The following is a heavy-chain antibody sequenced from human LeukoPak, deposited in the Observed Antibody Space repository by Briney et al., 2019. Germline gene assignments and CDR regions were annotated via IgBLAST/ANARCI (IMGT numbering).Heavy chain of an antibody. CDR1: GFTFRNYW. Sequence: GGSLRLSCAASGFTFRNYWMSWVRQAPGKGLEWVANIRQDGGEIYYVDSVKGRFTISRDNAKNSLYLQMNSLRAEDTAVYYCARDKIVGATYFDYWGQGTLLTVSS. D-gene: IGHD1-26*01. J-gene: IGHJ4*02. CDR3: ARDKIVGATYFDY. V-gene: IGHV3-7*01. CDR2: IRQDGGEI.